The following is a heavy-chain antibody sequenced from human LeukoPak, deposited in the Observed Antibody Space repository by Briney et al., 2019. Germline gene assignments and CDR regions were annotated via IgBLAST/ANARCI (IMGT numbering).Heavy chain of an antibody. V-gene: IGHV3-21*04. CDR2: ITSSSTYT. J-gene: IGHJ4*02. D-gene: IGHD1-1*01. CDR1: GFSFSSYN. CDR3: AKRWYLDY. Sequence: GGPLRLSCAASGFSFSSYNMNWVRQTPGKGLEWVSSITSSSTYTFYADSVKGRFTISRDNSKNTLYLQMNSLRVEDTAIYYCAKRWYLDYWGQGTLVTVSS.